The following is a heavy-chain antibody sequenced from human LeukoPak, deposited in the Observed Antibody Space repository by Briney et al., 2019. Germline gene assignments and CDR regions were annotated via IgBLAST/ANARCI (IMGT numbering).Heavy chain of an antibody. J-gene: IGHJ4*02. D-gene: IGHD3-10*01. Sequence: ASVKVSCKASGYTFTGYYMHWVRQAPGQGLEWMGWSNPNSGGTNSAQKFQGRVTMTRDTSISTAYMELSRLRSDDTAVYYCAVRSDAVYYGSGSYSDWGQGTLVTVSS. V-gene: IGHV1-2*02. CDR3: AVRSDAVYYGSGSYSD. CDR1: GYTFTGYY. CDR2: SNPNSGGT.